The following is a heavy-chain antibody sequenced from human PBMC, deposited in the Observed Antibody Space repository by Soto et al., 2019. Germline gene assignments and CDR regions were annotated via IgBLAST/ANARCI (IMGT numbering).Heavy chain of an antibody. V-gene: IGHV4-4*02. CDR2: IYHSGST. Sequence: SETLSLTCAVSGGSISSSNWWRWVRQPPGKGLEWTGEIYHSGSTNYNPSLKSRGTISVDNSKNQFSLKLSTVTAADTAVYYCARIGYSGYDVGVPFDYWGQGTLVTVSS. CDR3: ARIGYSGYDVGVPFDY. J-gene: IGHJ4*02. CDR1: GGSISSSNW. D-gene: IGHD5-12*01.